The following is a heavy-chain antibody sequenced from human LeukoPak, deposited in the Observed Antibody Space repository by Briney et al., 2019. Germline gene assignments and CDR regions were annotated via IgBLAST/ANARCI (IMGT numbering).Heavy chain of an antibody. CDR2: IIPIFGIA. CDR3: AGDQLPNAYGMDD. J-gene: IGHJ6*02. V-gene: IGHV1-69*04. D-gene: IGHD2-2*01. Sequence: SVKVSCKASGGTFSSYAISWVRQAPGQGLEWMGRIIPIFGIANYAQKFQGRVTITADKSTSTAYMELSSLRSEDTAVYYCAGDQLPNAYGMDDWGQGTTVTVSS. CDR1: GGTFSSYA.